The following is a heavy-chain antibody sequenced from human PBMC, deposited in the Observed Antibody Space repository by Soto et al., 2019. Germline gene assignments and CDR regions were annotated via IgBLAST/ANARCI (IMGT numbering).Heavy chain of an antibody. CDR3: ARDKGWGQVDY. D-gene: IGHD3-16*01. Sequence: QVQLQESGPGLVKPSETLSLTCTVSGGSISSYYWSWIRQPPGKGLEWIGYIYYSGSTNYNPSLKRXXTXSXXTPKNHFSLKLSSVTAADTAVYYCARDKGWGQVDYWGQGTLVTVAS. CDR1: GGSISSYY. V-gene: IGHV4-59*01. J-gene: IGHJ4*02. CDR2: IYYSGST.